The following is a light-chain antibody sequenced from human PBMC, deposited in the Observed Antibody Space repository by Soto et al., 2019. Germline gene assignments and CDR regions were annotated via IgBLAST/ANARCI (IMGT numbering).Light chain of an antibody. Sequence: EIVLIQSPATLPVSPEERASLSCRASQSVSSDLAWYQHKPGQAPRLLIYDASNRATGIPARFSGSGSGTDFTLTISSLEPEDFAVYYCQQRSKWPRAFGQGTKVDIK. J-gene: IGKJ1*01. CDR3: QQRSKWPRA. CDR2: DAS. CDR1: QSVSSD. V-gene: IGKV3-11*01.